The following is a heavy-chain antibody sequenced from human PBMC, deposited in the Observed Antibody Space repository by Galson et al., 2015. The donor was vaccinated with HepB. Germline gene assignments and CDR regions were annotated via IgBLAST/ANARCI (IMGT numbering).Heavy chain of an antibody. V-gene: IGHV1-69*13. D-gene: IGHD3-22*01. CDR1: GGTFSSYA. CDR2: IIPIFGTA. CDR3: ARDDSSGYLRWFDP. J-gene: IGHJ5*02. Sequence: SVKVSCKASGGTFSSYAISWVRQAPGQGLEWMGGIIPIFGTANYAQKFQGRVTITADESTSTAYMELSSLRSEDTAVYYCARDDSSGYLRWFDPWGQGTLVTVSS.